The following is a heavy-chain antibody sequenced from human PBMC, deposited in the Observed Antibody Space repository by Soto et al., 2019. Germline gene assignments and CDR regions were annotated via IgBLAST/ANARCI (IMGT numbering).Heavy chain of an antibody. CDR1: GGTFSSYT. CDR2: IIPILGIA. Sequence: QVQLVQSGAEVKKPGSSVKVSCKASGGTFSSYTISWVRQAPGHGLEWMGRIIPILGIANYAQKFQDRVTITADKSTSRAYRVLSSLRSAETAVYYCARVEGAVAGGFDECYFDYWGQGTLVAVSS. J-gene: IGHJ4*02. D-gene: IGHD6-19*01. CDR3: ARVEGAVAGGFDECYFDY. V-gene: IGHV1-69*02.